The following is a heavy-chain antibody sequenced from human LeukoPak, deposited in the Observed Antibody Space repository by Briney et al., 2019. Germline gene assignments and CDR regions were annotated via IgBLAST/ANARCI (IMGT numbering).Heavy chain of an antibody. CDR1: GGSISSFY. V-gene: IGHV4-59*08. CDR3: ARREGYSSSWSWFDP. CDR2: IFDSGYT. J-gene: IGHJ5*02. D-gene: IGHD6-13*01. Sequence: SETLSLTCTVSGGSISSFYWSWIRQPPGRGLEWIGYIFDSGYTNYNPSLKSRLTMSIDTSKNQFSLQLSSVTAADTAVYYCARREGYSSSWSWFDPWGQGTLVTVSS.